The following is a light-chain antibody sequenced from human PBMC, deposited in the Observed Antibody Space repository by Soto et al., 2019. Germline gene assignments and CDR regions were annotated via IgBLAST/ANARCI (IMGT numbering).Light chain of an antibody. CDR3: QQVYVYPST. J-gene: IGKJ4*01. CDR1: QSISKS. V-gene: IGKV1-39*01. Sequence: DIQIAQSPSSLSASVADRVTITCLASQSISKSLNGYQHKTGKAPTLLIYAASTLQSGVTSRFSDGGSGADLTPTISSLQPEDFATSYCQQVYVYPSTFGGGTKVDI. CDR2: AAS.